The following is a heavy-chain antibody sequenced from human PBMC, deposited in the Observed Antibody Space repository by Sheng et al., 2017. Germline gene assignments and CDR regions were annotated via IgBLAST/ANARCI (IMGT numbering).Heavy chain of an antibody. CDR2: IYHSGST. Sequence: QVQLQESGPGLVKPSETLSLTCSVSGYSISSGYYWGWIRQPPGKGLEWIGNIYHSGSTYYNPSLKSRVTISVDTSKNQFSLKLSSVTAPDTAVYYCARATTAYYIDYWGQGTLVTVSS. CDR3: ARATTAYYIDY. D-gene: IGHD3-9*01. CDR1: GYSISSGYY. V-gene: IGHV4-38-2*02. J-gene: IGHJ4*02.